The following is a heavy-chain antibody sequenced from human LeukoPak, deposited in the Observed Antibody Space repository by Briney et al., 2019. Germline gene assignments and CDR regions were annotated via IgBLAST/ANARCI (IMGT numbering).Heavy chain of an antibody. CDR3: ATEKNRPYEWLAPNYFDY. CDR1: GFTFSSYA. Sequence: PGGSLRLSCAASGFTFSSYAMSWVRQAPGKGLEWVGRIKSKTDGGTTDYAAPVKGRFTISRDDSKNTLYLQMNSLKTEDTAVYYCATEKNRPYEWLAPNYFDYWGQGTLVTVSS. J-gene: IGHJ4*02. D-gene: IGHD6-19*01. V-gene: IGHV3-15*01. CDR2: IKSKTDGGTT.